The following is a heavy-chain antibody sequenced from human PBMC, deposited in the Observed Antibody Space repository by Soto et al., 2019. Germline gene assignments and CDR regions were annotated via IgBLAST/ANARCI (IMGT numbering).Heavy chain of an antibody. CDR2: ISSSSSTI. CDR3: ARDLRSYYYYGMDV. Sequence: EVQLVESGGGLVQPGGSLRLSCAASGFTFSSYSMNWVRQVPGKGLEWVSYISSSSSTIYYADSVKGRFTISRDNAKNSLYLQMNSLRAEDTAVYYCARDLRSYYYYGMDVWGQGTTVTVSS. J-gene: IGHJ6*02. CDR1: GFTFSSYS. V-gene: IGHV3-48*01.